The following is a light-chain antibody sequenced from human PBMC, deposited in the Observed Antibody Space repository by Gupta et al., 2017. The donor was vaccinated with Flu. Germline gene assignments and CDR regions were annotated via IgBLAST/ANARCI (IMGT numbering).Light chain of an antibody. CDR2: DAS. Sequence: EIVLTQSPATLSLSPGERATLSCRASQSVSSYLAWYQQKPGQAPRLIIYDASNRATGIPARFSGSGSVXDFTLTXSIPETEDFAVYYVQYRSNWLTFGXGAKVEIK. V-gene: IGKV3-11*01. J-gene: IGKJ4*01. CDR1: QSVSSY. CDR3: QYRSNWLT.